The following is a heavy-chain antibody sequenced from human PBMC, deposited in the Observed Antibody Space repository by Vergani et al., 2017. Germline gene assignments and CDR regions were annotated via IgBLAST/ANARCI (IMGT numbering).Heavy chain of an antibody. J-gene: IGHJ6*03. Sequence: QVQLVESGGGVVQPGRSLRLSCAASGFTFSSYGMHWVRQAPGKGLEWVAVIWYDGSNKYYADSVKGRFTISRDNSKNTLYLQMNRLRAEDTAVYYCARDRLYVILPSDYMDVWGKGTTVTVSS. CDR3: ARDRLYVILPSDYMDV. D-gene: IGHD2-8*01. CDR2: IWYDGSNK. CDR1: GFTFSSYG. V-gene: IGHV3-33*01.